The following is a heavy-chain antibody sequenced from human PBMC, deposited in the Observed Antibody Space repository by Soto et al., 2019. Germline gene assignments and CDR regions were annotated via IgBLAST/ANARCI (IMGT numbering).Heavy chain of an antibody. D-gene: IGHD2-21*02. CDR3: TRLYCGGDCDFDS. CDR2: IRDKANSYAT. V-gene: IGHV3-73*02. CDR1: GFTFSGSA. J-gene: IGHJ4*02. Sequence: EVQLVESGGGLVQPGGSLKLSCAASGFTFSGSAMHWVRQASGKGLEWVGRIRDKANSYATAYTASVKGRFTISRDDSKNTAYLQINSLKTEDTVVYYCTRLYCGGDCDFDSWGQGTLVTVSS.